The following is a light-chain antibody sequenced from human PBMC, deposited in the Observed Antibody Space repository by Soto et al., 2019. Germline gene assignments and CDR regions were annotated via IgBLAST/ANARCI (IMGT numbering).Light chain of an antibody. J-gene: IGKJ1*01. CDR2: DAS. CDR1: QSISTW. V-gene: IGKV1-5*01. CDR3: QHYNSYPGT. Sequence: DIQMTQSPSTLSSSVGDRNTNTFRARQSISTWLAWYQQKAGKAPKLLIYDASILESGVPSRFSGSGSGTEFTLTISSLQPDDFATYYCQHYNSYPGTFGQGTKVDIK.